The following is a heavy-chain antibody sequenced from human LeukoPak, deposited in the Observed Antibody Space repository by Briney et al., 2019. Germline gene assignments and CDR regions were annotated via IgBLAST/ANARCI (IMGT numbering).Heavy chain of an antibody. V-gene: IGHV5-51*01. Sequence: GESLKISCQGSGYRFTSDWIGWVRQMPGKGLEWMGIIYPGDSDTRYSPSFQGQVTISADKSVNTAYLQWSSLKASDTAMYYCARLSGRVVCSAGSCYIDSWGRGTLVTVSS. D-gene: IGHD2-15*01. J-gene: IGHJ4*02. CDR3: ARLSGRVVCSAGSCYIDS. CDR2: IYPGDSDT. CDR1: GYRFTSDW.